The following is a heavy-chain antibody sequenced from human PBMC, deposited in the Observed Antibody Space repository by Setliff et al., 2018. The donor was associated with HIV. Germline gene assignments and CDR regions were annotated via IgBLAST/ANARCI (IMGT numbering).Heavy chain of an antibody. J-gene: IGHJ4*02. CDR1: GFTFNNYA. D-gene: IGHD5-18*01. Sequence: GESLKISCAASGFTFNNYAMGWVRQAPGKGLEWVSAIKDRSDYIYYADFARGRFTISRDSSKNTLYLQMNSLRAEYTALYFCARDAPGYSHVLDFWGQGTLVTVSS. CDR3: ARDAPGYSHVLDF. V-gene: IGHV3-23*01. CDR2: IKDRSDYI.